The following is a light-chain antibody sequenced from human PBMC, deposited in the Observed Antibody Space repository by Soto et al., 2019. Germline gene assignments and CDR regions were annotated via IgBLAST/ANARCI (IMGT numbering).Light chain of an antibody. J-gene: IGLJ1*01. CDR2: EVS. CDR1: SSDVGGYNY. CDR3: SSYTSSSTLNV. V-gene: IGLV2-14*01. Sequence: QSALTQPASVSGSPGQSITISCTGTSSDVGGYNYVSWYQQHPGKAPNLMIYEVSNRPSGVSNRFSGSKTGNTASLTISGLQAEDEAEYYCSSYTSSSTLNVFGTGSKGTVL.